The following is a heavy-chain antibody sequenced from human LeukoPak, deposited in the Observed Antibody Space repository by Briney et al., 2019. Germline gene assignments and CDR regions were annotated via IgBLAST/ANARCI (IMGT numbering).Heavy chain of an antibody. Sequence: ASVKVSCKASGYTFSGYYIHWVRQAPGQGLEWMGWINPNSGRTNYAQKFQGRVAMTRDTSTTTAYMELSRLRSDDTAIYYCARVGAYYDSSAYFDYWGRGTLVTVSS. J-gene: IGHJ4*02. D-gene: IGHD3-22*01. V-gene: IGHV1-2*02. CDR2: INPNSGRT. CDR3: ARVGAYYDSSAYFDY. CDR1: GYTFSGYY.